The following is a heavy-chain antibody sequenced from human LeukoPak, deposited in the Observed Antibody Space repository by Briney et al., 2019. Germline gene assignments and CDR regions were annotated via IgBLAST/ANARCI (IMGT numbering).Heavy chain of an antibody. Sequence: PGGSLRLSCAVSGFTFSSYAMHWVRQAPGKGLEWVAVISFDESNKYYADSVKGRFTISRDNSKNTLYLQMNSLRAEDTAVYYCAKDVGRWLQEYYFDYWGQGTLVTVSS. D-gene: IGHD5-24*01. V-gene: IGHV3-30*04. J-gene: IGHJ4*02. CDR1: GFTFSSYA. CDR2: ISFDESNK. CDR3: AKDVGRWLQEYYFDY.